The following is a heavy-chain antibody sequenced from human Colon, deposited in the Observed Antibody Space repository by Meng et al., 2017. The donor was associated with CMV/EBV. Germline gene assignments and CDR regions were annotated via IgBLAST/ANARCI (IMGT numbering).Heavy chain of an antibody. D-gene: IGHD1-14*01. J-gene: IGHJ4*02. CDR3: ARAPGNYLSPYYFDF. CDR2: SYSDGISA. Sequence: GESLKISCAASGFTLSNYAMNWVRQAPGKGLEWVSVSYSDGISAHYADSVKGRFTISRDISKNMVFLQMNSLRAEDTAVYYCARAPGNYLSPYYFDFWGQGTLVTVSS. CDR1: GFTLSNYA. V-gene: IGHV3-23*03.